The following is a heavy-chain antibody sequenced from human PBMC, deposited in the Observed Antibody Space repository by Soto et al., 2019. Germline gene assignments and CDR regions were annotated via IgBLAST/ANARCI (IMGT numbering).Heavy chain of an antibody. D-gene: IGHD3-3*01. CDR3: TRGSFLEWSCMDV. Sequence: ASVKVSCKASGYIFDRYYMHWVRQAPGQGLEWMGMINPSGTITSYAQKFQGRVTMTRDTSTSTVYMDLRSLRSEDTAVYYCTRGSFLEWSCMDVWGQGTTVTVSS. CDR1: GYIFDRYY. V-gene: IGHV1-46*02. CDR2: INPSGTIT. J-gene: IGHJ6*02.